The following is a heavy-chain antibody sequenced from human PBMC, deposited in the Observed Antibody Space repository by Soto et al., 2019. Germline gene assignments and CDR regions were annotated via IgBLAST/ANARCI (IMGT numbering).Heavy chain of an antibody. CDR2: ISASGDST. Sequence: PGGSLRLSCAASGFTFNSYAMSWVRQAPGKGLEWVSAISASGDSTYYADAVKGRFTISRDNSKNTLYLQMNSLRAEDTAVYYCARGYSSSWYYFDYWGQGTLVTVSS. CDR3: ARGYSSSWYYFDY. CDR1: GFTFNSYA. J-gene: IGHJ4*02. D-gene: IGHD6-13*01. V-gene: IGHV3-23*01.